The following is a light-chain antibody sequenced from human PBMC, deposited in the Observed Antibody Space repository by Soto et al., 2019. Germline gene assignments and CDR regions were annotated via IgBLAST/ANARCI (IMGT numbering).Light chain of an antibody. Sequence: EIVLTQSPGTLSLSPGERATLSCRASQSVSSSYLDWYQQKPGQAPRILIYGASSRATGIPDRFSGSWSGTYFTLTISSMDPEDFAVDYCQQYGSSPSLTFGGGTKVDIK. CDR3: QQYGSSPSLT. CDR2: GAS. V-gene: IGKV3-20*01. J-gene: IGKJ4*01. CDR1: QSVSSSY.